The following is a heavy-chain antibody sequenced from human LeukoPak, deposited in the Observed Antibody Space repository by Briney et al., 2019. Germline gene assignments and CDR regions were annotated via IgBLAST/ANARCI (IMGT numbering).Heavy chain of an antibody. Sequence: SETLSLTCTVSGGSISSYYWSWIRQPPGKGLEWIGYIYYSGSTNYNPSLKSRVTISVDTSKNQFSLKLSSVTAADTAVYYCASLRERSYYARGFDYWGQGTLVTVSS. J-gene: IGHJ4*02. CDR1: GGSISSYY. CDR3: ASLRERSYYARGFDY. V-gene: IGHV4-59*08. D-gene: IGHD1-26*01. CDR2: IYYSGST.